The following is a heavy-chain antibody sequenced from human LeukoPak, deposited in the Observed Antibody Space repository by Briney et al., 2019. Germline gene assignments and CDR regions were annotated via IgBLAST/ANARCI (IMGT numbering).Heavy chain of an antibody. CDR2: ISAYNGNT. CDR1: GGTFSSYA. V-gene: IGHV1-18*01. J-gene: IGHJ3*02. Sequence: ASVKVSCKASGGTFSSYAISWVRQAPGQGLEWMGWISAYNGNTNYAQKVQGRVTMTTDTSTSTAYMELRSLRSDDTAVYYCAREGIVGAATEANDAFDIWGQGTMVTVSS. CDR3: AREGIVGAATEANDAFDI. D-gene: IGHD1-26*01.